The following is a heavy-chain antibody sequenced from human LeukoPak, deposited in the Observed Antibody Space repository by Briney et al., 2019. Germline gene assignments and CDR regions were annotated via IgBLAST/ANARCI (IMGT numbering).Heavy chain of an antibody. J-gene: IGHJ4*02. CDR3: AKGDLSAAAGDF. D-gene: IGHD6-13*01. CDR2: ISGSGGSI. Sequence: QPGGSLRLSCAAPGFTFSNYAMSWVRQAPGKGLEWFSIISGSGGSIYYAGSVKGRFTISRDNSKKKFYLQMNSLRAEDTAVYYCAKGDLSAAAGDFWGQGTLVTVSS. CDR1: GFTFSNYA. V-gene: IGHV3-23*01.